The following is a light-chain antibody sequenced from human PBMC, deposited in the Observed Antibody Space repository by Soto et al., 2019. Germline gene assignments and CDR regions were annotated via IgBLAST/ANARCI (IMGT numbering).Light chain of an antibody. J-gene: IGLJ2*01. Sequence: QSALTQPASVSGSPGQSITISCTGTSRDVGGYNYVSWYQQHPGKAPKLIIYEVTNRPSGVSNRFSGSKSGNTASLTISGLQAEDEADYHCSSYTSNRTLLVFGGGTQLTVL. CDR1: SRDVGGYNY. CDR3: SSYTSNRTLLV. CDR2: EVT. V-gene: IGLV2-14*01.